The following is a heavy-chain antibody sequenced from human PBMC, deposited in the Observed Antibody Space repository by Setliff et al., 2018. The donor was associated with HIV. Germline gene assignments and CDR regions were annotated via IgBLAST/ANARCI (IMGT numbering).Heavy chain of an antibody. V-gene: IGHV4-34*01. Sequence: KTSETLSLTCAVYGGSFSGYYWSWIRQPPGKGLEWIGEINHSGSTNYNPSLKSRVSISIDTSKNQFSLKLSSVTAADTAVYFCARYTSKLDWFDPWGQGTLVTVSS. D-gene: IGHD2-2*02. CDR3: ARYTSKLDWFDP. J-gene: IGHJ5*02. CDR2: INHSGST. CDR1: GGSFSGYY.